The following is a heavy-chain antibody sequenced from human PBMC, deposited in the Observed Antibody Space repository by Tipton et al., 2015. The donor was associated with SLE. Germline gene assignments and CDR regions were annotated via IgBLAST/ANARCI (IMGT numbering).Heavy chain of an antibody. CDR2: VYYSGST. D-gene: IGHD1-14*01. Sequence: TLSLTCTVSGGSISSGTYYWSWIRQPAGKGLEWIGRVYYSGSTYYNPSPKSRVTTSVDTSKNQFSLSLYSVTVEDTAVYYCVRQGTGFGSGRDDYWGQGTLVTVSS. CDR3: VRQGTGFGSGRDDY. CDR1: GGSISSGTYY. J-gene: IGHJ4*02. V-gene: IGHV4-39*01.